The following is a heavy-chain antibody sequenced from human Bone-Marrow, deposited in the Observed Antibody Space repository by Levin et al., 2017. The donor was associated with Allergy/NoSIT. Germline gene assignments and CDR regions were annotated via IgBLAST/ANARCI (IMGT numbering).Heavy chain of an antibody. D-gene: IGHD2-15*01. Sequence: GESLKISCKASGYTFTGYYMHWVRQAPGQGLEWMGWINPNSGGTNYAQKFQGRVTMTRDTSISTAYMELSRLRSDDTAVYYCARNVLVVVAATPPGAFDIWGQGTMVTVSS. V-gene: IGHV1-2*02. CDR3: ARNVLVVVAATPPGAFDI. CDR1: GYTFTGYY. J-gene: IGHJ3*02. CDR2: INPNSGGT.